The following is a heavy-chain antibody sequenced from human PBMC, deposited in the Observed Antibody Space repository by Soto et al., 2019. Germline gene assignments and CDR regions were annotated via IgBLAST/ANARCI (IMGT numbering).Heavy chain of an antibody. CDR1: GSLFDTYG. V-gene: IGHV3-30*18. Sequence: GGSLRLSCVASGSLFDTYGMHWVRQTPGKGLEWVAIISYDGSTYYADSVKGRFTISKDNSKNTVYLQMNSLRIEDTAVYYCAKWGLSGHGMDAWGQGTTVTVSS. D-gene: IGHD7-27*01. CDR2: ISYDGST. J-gene: IGHJ6*02. CDR3: AKWGLSGHGMDA.